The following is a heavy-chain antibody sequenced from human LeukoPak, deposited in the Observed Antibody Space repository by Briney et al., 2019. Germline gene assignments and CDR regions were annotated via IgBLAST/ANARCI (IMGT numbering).Heavy chain of an antibody. CDR1: GYIFTNYW. Sequence: GESLKISCKGSGYIFTNYWIGWVRQMPGKGLEWMGIIYPSDSDTRYSPSFQGQVTISADKSISTAYLQWSSLKASDTATYYCARLRNYYDSSAYSDYWGQGTLVTVSS. CDR2: IYPSDSDT. V-gene: IGHV5-51*01. D-gene: IGHD3-22*01. CDR3: ARLRNYYDSSAYSDY. J-gene: IGHJ4*02.